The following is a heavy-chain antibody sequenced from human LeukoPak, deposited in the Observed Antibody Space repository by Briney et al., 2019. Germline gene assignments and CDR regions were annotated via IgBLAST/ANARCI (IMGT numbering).Heavy chain of an antibody. V-gene: IGHV3-11*03. CDR2: ISSSSSYT. Sequence: PGGSLRLSCAASGFTFSDYYMSWIRQAPGKGLEWVSYISSSSSYTNYADSVKGRFTISRDNAKNSLYLQMNSLRAEDTAVYYCSTERYSGSSVDCRGQGTLLTVSS. D-gene: IGHD1-26*01. CDR1: GFTFSDYY. CDR3: STERYSGSSVDC. J-gene: IGHJ4*02.